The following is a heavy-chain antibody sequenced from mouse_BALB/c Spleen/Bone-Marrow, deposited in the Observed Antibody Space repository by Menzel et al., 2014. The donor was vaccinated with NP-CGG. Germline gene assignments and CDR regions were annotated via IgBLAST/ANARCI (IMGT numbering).Heavy chain of an antibody. J-gene: IGHJ2*01. CDR3: AKGGSYRYDFDY. CDR1: GYAFTNYL. V-gene: IGHV1-54*01. CDR2: INPGSGGT. Sequence: QVQLQQSGAELVRPGTSVKVSCKASGYAFTNYLIEWVKQRPGQGLEWIGVINPGSGGTNYNEKFKGKATLTSDKSSSTAYMELSSLTSEDSAVYYCAKGGSYRYDFDYWGQGTTLTGSS. D-gene: IGHD2-14*01.